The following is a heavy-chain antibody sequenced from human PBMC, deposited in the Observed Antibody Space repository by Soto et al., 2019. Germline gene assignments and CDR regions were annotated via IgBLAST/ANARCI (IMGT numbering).Heavy chain of an antibody. CDR1: GGTFSSYA. V-gene: IGHV1-69*13. J-gene: IGHJ5*02. D-gene: IGHD1-26*01. Sequence: SVKVSCKASGGTFSSYAISWVRQAPGQGLEWVGGIIPIFGTANYAQKFQGRVTITADESTSTAYMELSSLRSEDTAVYYCARDRGGSYRPGENWFDPWGQGNLVTVS. CDR3: ARDRGGSYRPGENWFDP. CDR2: IIPIFGTA.